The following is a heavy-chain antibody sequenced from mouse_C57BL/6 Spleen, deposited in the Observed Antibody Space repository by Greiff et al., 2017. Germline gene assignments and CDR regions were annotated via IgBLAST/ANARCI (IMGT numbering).Heavy chain of an antibody. V-gene: IGHV14-4*01. CDR1: GFNIKDDY. CDR2: IDPENGDT. J-gene: IGHJ3*01. CDR3: AHYYGSTWFAY. D-gene: IGHD1-1*01. Sequence: EVKVEESGAELVRPGASVKLSCTASGFNIKDDYMHWVKQRPEQGLEWIGWIDPENGDTEYASKFQGKATITADTSSNTAYLQLSSLTSEDTAVYYCAHYYGSTWFAYWGQGTLVTVSA.